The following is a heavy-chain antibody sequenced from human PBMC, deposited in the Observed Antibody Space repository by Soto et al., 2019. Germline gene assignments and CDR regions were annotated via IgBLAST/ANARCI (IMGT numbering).Heavy chain of an antibody. CDR3: ASDKITGLFDY. D-gene: IGHD2-8*02. CDR2: INHSGST. Sequence: QVQLQQWGAGLLKPSETLSLTCAVYGGSFSGYSWTWIRQPPGTGLEWIGEINHSGSTNYNPSLKSRVTISVDTSKNQFSLKLTSVTAADTALYYCASDKITGLFDYWGQGTLVTVSS. CDR1: GGSFSGYS. V-gene: IGHV4-34*01. J-gene: IGHJ4*02.